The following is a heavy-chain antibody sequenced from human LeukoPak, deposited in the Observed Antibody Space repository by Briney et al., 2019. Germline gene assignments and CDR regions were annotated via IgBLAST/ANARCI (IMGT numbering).Heavy chain of an antibody. CDR3: ARAPSEIGGYYPEYFRH. D-gene: IGHD3-22*01. J-gene: IGHJ1*01. CDR2: IKSYGST. CDR1: GFTFSSYW. V-gene: IGHV3-74*01. Sequence: GGSLRLSCAASGFTFSSYWMHWVRHAPGKGLVWVSRIKSYGSTNYADSVKGRFTISRDNAKNTVSLQMNSLRAEDTGVYYCARAPSEIGGYYPEYFRHWGQGTLVTVSS.